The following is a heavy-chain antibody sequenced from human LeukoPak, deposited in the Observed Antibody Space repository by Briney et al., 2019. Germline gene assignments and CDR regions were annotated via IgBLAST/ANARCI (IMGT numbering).Heavy chain of an antibody. J-gene: IGHJ4*02. D-gene: IGHD2-2*01. CDR3: ARGSSLWFFEY. CDR2: INGDGSET. V-gene: IGHV3-7*01. CDR1: GFIFNDYW. Sequence: GGSLRLSCGASGFIFNDYWMSWVRRAPGKGLEWVANINGDGSETDYVDSVKGRFTISRDNAKKSVYLQMDSLRGDDTAVYYCARGSSLWFFEYWGQGSLVTVSS.